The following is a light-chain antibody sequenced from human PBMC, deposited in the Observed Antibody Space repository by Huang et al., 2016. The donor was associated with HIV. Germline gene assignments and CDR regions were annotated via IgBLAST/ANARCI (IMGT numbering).Light chain of an antibody. CDR2: SAS. J-gene: IGKJ1*01. CDR3: LQDHVYPWT. Sequence: AIQMTQSPASLSASVGDRVTITCRESQDIGNDLGWYQQRLGKAPKLMVSSASHLQIGVPSRFTGSGSATHFTLTSSGLQFEDFATYYCLQDHVYPWTFGQGTKVEI. V-gene: IGKV1-6*01. CDR1: QDIGND.